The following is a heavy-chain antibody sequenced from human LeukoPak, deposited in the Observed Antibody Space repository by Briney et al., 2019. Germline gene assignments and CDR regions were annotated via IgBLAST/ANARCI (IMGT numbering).Heavy chain of an antibody. CDR3: TLTRFDIGYCSSTSCYPSYYYYMDV. CDR1: GFTFGGYA. V-gene: IGHV3-49*04. D-gene: IGHD2-2*01. J-gene: IGHJ6*03. Sequence: GGSLRLSCTASGFTFGGYAMSWVRQAPGKGLEWVGFIRSKAYGGTTEYAASVKGRFTISRDDSKSIAYLQMNSLKTEDTAVYYCTLTRFDIGYCSSTSCYPSYYYYMDVWGKGTTVTISS. CDR2: IRSKAYGGTT.